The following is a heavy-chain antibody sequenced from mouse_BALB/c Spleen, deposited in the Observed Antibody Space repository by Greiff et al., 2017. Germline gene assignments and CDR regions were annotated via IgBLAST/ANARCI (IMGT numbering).Heavy chain of an antibody. CDR1: GFSLTSYD. Sequence: QVQLKESGPGLVAPSQSLSITCTVSGFSLTSYDISWIRQPPGKGLEWLGVIWTGGGTNYNSAFMSRLSISKDNSKSQVFLKMNSLQTDDTAIYYCVRDGGITTATGFAYWGQGTLVTVSA. J-gene: IGHJ3*01. D-gene: IGHD1-2*01. CDR3: VRDGGITTATGFAY. V-gene: IGHV2-9-2*01. CDR2: IWTGGGT.